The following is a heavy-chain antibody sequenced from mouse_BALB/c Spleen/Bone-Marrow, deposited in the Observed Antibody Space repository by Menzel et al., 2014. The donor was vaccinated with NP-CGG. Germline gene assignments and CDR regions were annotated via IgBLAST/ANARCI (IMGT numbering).Heavy chain of an antibody. D-gene: IGHD2-4*01. V-gene: IGHV1S56*01. J-gene: IGHJ2*01. Sequence: VQLQQSGPELVKPGASVRISCKASGYTFTSYYIHWVKQRPGQGLEWIGWIYPGNVNTQYNEKFMGKATLTADKSSSTGFLPPSSLTSEDSAVLFCGRGITAPGGDCWGQGTTLTVSS. CDR1: GYTFTSYY. CDR3: GRGITAPGGDC. CDR2: IYPGNVNT.